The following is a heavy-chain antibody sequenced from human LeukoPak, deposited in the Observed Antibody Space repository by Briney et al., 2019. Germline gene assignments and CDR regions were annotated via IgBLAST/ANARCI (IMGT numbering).Heavy chain of an antibody. J-gene: IGHJ4*02. Sequence: SETLSLTCTVSGSSFSSYHWSWIRQPPGKGLEWIGYIYYSGSTKYNPSLKGRVTISLDTSKNQFSLKPSSVTAADTAVYYCARVDYYISGSYYFDYWGQGTLVTVSS. CDR1: GSSFSSYH. CDR3: ARVDYYISGSYYFDY. CDR2: IYYSGST. V-gene: IGHV4-59*01. D-gene: IGHD3-10*01.